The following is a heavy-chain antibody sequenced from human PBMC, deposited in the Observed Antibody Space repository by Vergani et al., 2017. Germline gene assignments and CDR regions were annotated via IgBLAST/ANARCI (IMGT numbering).Heavy chain of an antibody. D-gene: IGHD3-9*01. J-gene: IGHJ2*01. CDR2: IYYSGST. CDR3: ARGRFDWNYWYFDL. CDR1: GGSVSSGSYY. Sequence: QVQLQESGPGLVKPSETLSLTCTVSGGSVSSGSYYWSWIRQPAGKGLEWIGYIYYSGSTNYNPSLKSRVTISVDTSKNQFSLKLSSVTAADTAVYYCARGRFDWNYWYFDLWGRGTLVTVSS. V-gene: IGHV4-61*10.